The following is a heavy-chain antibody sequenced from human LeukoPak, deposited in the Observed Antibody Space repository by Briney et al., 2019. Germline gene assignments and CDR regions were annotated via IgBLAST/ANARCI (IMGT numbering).Heavy chain of an antibody. D-gene: IGHD4-17*01. J-gene: IGHJ5*02. CDR2: ISYDGSNK. CDR1: GFIFSSYI. Sequence: GGSLRLSCAASGFIFSSYIIHWVRQAPGKGLEWVAVISYDGSNKYYADSVKGRFTISRDNSKNTLYLQMNSLRAEDPAVYYWASKTVTIWTTWFDPWAREPWSPSPQ. V-gene: IGHV3-30*04. CDR3: ASKTVTIWTTWFDP.